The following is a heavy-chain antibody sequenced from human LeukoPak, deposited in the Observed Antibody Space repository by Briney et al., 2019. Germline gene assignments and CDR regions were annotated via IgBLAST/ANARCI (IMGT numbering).Heavy chain of an antibody. CDR2: ISYDGSNK. Sequence: GGSLRLSCAASGFTFSSYAMHWVRQAPGKGLEWVAVISYDGSNKYYADSVKGRFTISRDNSKNTLYLQMNSLRAEDTAVYYCARAMAVAGTAFDYWGQGTLVAVSS. J-gene: IGHJ4*02. CDR3: ARAMAVAGTAFDY. D-gene: IGHD6-19*01. CDR1: GFTFSSYA. V-gene: IGHV3-30-3*01.